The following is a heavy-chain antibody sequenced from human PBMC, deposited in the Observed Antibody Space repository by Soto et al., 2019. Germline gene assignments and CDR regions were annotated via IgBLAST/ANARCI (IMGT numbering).Heavy chain of an antibody. J-gene: IGHJ4*02. D-gene: IGHD3-16*02. CDR3: ARGAEYDYVWGGYRYDY. Sequence: GGSLRLSCAASGFTFSSYSMNWVRQAPGKGLEWVSSISSSSSYIYYADSVKGRFTISRDNAKNSLYLQMNSLRAEDTAVYYCARGAEYDYVWGGYRYDYWGQGTLVTVSS. CDR1: GFTFSSYS. V-gene: IGHV3-21*01. CDR2: ISSSSSYI.